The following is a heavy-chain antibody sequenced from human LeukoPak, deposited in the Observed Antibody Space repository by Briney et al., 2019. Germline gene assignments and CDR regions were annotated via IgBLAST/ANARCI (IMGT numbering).Heavy chain of an antibody. V-gene: IGHV4-31*03. J-gene: IGHJ3*02. CDR1: GGSISSGGYY. D-gene: IGHD3-22*01. CDR2: IYYSGST. CDR3: ARGSQWFDAFDI. Sequence: SETLSLTCTVSGGSISSGGYYWNWIRLHPGKGLEWIGYIYYSGSTYYNPSLKSRVTISVDTSKNQFSLKLSSVTAADTAVYYCARGSQWFDAFDIWGQGTMVTVSS.